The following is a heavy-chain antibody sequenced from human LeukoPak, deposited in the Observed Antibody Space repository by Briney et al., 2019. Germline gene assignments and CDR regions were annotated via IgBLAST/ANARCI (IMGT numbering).Heavy chain of an antibody. CDR1: GFTFSTSW. D-gene: IGHD2-8*01. CDR3: ASGSFCTNGVCYKGFDY. V-gene: IGHV3-74*01. Sequence: GGSLRLSCAASGFTFSTSWMHWVRQAPGKGLVWVSSIKSDGSTTTYADSVKGRFTISRDNAKNTLFLQMNSLRAEDTAVYYCASGSFCTNGVCYKGFDYWGQGTLVSVSS. CDR2: IKSDGSTT. J-gene: IGHJ4*02.